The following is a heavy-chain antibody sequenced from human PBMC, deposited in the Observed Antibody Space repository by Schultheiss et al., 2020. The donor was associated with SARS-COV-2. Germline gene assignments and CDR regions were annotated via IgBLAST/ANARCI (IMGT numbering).Heavy chain of an antibody. Sequence: SVKVSCKASGGTFSSYAISWVRQAPGQGLEWMGRIIPILGIANYAQKFQGRVTITADKSTSTAYMELSSLRSEDTAVYYCARYGGLVAPENWFDPWGQGTLVTVSS. J-gene: IGHJ5*02. CDR1: GGTFSSYA. D-gene: IGHD3-16*01. CDR2: IIPILGIA. CDR3: ARYGGLVAPENWFDP. V-gene: IGHV1-69*04.